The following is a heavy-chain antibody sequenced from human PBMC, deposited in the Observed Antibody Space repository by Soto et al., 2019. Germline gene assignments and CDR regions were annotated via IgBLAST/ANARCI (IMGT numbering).Heavy chain of an antibody. V-gene: IGHV4-59*01. D-gene: IGHD3-3*01. CDR3: ARALPDFWRGHYTSSSAFDL. Sequence: SETLSLTCTISGDSMRNYFWGLIRQPPGKGLECMGYFYNSGSTNYNPSLKSRVTMSIDTSKSQFSLKLTSVTAADTALYYCARALPDFWRGHYTSSSAFDLWGQGTMVNVSS. CDR1: GDSMRNYF. CDR2: FYNSGST. J-gene: IGHJ3*01.